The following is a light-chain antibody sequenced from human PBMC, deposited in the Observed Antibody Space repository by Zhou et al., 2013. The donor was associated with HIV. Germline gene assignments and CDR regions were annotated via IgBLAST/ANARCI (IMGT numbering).Light chain of an antibody. Sequence: MSQSPVTLSVSPGESATLSCRASQSISTKLAWYQQRPGQAPRLLIFDASTRAPGVPARFSGSGSGTEFTLTISSLQSEDFAVYYCQQFNSWMYTFGQGTKLEI. CDR2: DAS. J-gene: IGKJ2*01. CDR3: QQFNSWMYT. CDR1: QSISTK. V-gene: IGKV3-15*01.